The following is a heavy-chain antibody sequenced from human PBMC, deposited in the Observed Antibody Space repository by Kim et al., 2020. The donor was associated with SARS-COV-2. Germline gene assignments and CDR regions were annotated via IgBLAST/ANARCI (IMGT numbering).Heavy chain of an antibody. CDR3: ARDLSLRGGETYRGDY. J-gene: IGHJ4*02. D-gene: IGHD3-16*02. CDR2: INTNTGNP. CDR1: GYTFTLYA. Sequence: ASVKVSCKASGYTFTLYAMNWVRQAPGQGLEWMGWINTNTGNPTYAQGFTGRFVFSLDTSVSTAYLQISSLKAEDTAVYYCARDLSLRGGETYRGDYWGQGTLVTVSS. V-gene: IGHV7-4-1*02.